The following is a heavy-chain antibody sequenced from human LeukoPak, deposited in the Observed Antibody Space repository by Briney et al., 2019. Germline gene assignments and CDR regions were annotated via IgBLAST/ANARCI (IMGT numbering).Heavy chain of an antibody. CDR3: TTWLVTLQRSYIDY. CDR1: GFTFSNAW. J-gene: IGHJ4*02. CDR2: IKSKTDGGTT. Sequence: GGSLRLSCAASGFTFSNAWMGWVRQAPGKGLEWVGRIKSKTDGGTTDYAAPVKGRFTISRDDSKNTLYLQMNSLKTEDTAVYYCTTWLVTLQRSYIDYWGQGTLVTVSS. D-gene: IGHD3-16*02. V-gene: IGHV3-15*01.